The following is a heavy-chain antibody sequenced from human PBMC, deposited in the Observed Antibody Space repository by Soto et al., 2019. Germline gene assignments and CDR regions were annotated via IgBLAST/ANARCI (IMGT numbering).Heavy chain of an antibody. D-gene: IGHD4-17*01. Sequence: QVHLVQSETEVKEPGASVKVSCKTSASTFTGYTINWVRQAPGQGLEWMGWISSLNSNTDYARKFQGRLTMTTNTSATTAYMELKNLRSDDTAVYFCARGTVTSGRWFGPWGQGTLVTVSS. CDR1: ASTFTGYT. CDR3: ARGTVTSGRWFGP. J-gene: IGHJ5*02. V-gene: IGHV1-18*04. CDR2: ISSLNSNT.